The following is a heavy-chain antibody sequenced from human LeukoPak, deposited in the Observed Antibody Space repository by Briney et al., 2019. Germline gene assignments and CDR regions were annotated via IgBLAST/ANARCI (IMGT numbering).Heavy chain of an antibody. CDR3: ARESGYCSATSCYRPEDY. D-gene: IGHD2-2*01. J-gene: IGHJ4*02. CDR1: GFTFSSYN. CDR2: ISSSSSTI. Sequence: GGSLRLSCAASGFTFSSYNMNWVRQAPGKGLEWVSYISSSSSTIYYADSVKGRFTISRDNAKNTLYLQVNNLRAEDTAVYYCARESGYCSATSCYRPEDYWGQGTLVTVSS. V-gene: IGHV3-48*04.